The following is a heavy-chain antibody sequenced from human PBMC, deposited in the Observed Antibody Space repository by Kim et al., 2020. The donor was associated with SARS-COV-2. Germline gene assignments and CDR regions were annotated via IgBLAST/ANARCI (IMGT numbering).Heavy chain of an antibody. D-gene: IGHD3-16*01. CDR3: ARATLGAWNFDY. Sequence: GGSLRLSCDASGFSFTTYSMNWVRQAPGKGLEWVSSISSSGYNIYYADSVKGRFTISRDTAKNSLNLQMNSVRAEDTAVYYCARATLGAWNFDYWGQGTLVTVSS. CDR1: GFSFTTYS. J-gene: IGHJ4*02. V-gene: IGHV3-21*01. CDR2: ISSSGYNI.